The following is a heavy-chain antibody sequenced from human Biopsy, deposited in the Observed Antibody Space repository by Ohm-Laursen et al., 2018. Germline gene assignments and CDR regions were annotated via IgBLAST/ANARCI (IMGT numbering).Heavy chain of an antibody. CDR3: ARDRGYYSDRTVPGYFDL. CDR1: GGSISSYY. CDR2: VYYTGST. Sequence: SETLSLTCCVSGGSISSYYWSWIRQPPGKGLQWIGYVYYTGSTDYNPSLQSRVTISVDTSRNHFSLRLRSVTPADTAIYYCARDRGYYSDRTVPGYFDLWGRGTLVTVSS. D-gene: IGHD3-22*01. V-gene: IGHV4-59*01. J-gene: IGHJ2*01.